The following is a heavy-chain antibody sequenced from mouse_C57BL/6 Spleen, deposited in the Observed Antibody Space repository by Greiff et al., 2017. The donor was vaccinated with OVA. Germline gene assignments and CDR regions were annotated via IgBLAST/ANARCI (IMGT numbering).Heavy chain of an antibody. D-gene: IGHD1-1*01. CDR1: GYAFSSSW. Sequence: VKLMESGPELVKPGASVKISCKASGYAFSSSWMNWVKQRPGKGLEWIGRIYPGDGDTNYNGKFKGKATLTADKSSSTAYMQLSSLTSEDSAVYFCAREGYGSSYLYAMDYWGQGTSVTVSS. V-gene: IGHV1-82*01. J-gene: IGHJ4*01. CDR3: AREGYGSSYLYAMDY. CDR2: IYPGDGDT.